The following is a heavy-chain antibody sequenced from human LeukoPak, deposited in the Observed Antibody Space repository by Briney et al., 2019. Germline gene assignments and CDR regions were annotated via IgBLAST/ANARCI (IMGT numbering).Heavy chain of an antibody. J-gene: IGHJ4*02. CDR3: ARARGYSYGLNY. V-gene: IGHV3-53*01. Sequence: GGSLRLSCAASGFTVSSNYTSWVRQAPGKGLEWVSVIYSGGSTYYADSVKGRFTISRDNSKNTLYLQMNSLRAEDTAVYYCARARGYSYGLNYWGQGTLVTASS. CDR2: IYSGGST. D-gene: IGHD5-18*01. CDR1: GFTVSSNY.